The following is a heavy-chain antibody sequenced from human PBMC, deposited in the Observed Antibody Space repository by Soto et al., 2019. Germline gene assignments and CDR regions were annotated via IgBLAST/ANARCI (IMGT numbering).Heavy chain of an antibody. J-gene: IGHJ4*02. D-gene: IGHD3-22*01. V-gene: IGHV3-49*03. CDR1: GCTFGDYA. CDR2: IRSKGYGGTT. Sequence: GCRILPCPTSGCTFGDYALSWFRQAPGKGLEWVGFIRSKGYGGTTQYAASVKGRFTISRDDSESIAYLQMDSLKTEDTALYYCARVGSASLMVVVIADHWGQGTQVTVYS. CDR3: ARVGSASLMVVVIADH.